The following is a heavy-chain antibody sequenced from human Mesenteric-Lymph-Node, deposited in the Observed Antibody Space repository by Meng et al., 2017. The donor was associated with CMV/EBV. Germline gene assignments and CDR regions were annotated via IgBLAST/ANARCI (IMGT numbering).Heavy chain of an antibody. D-gene: IGHD2-2*01. CDR3: AKDGPKTSTMQGYFDC. V-gene: IGHV3-74*01. Sequence: GESLKISCAASGFTFSNYWMHWVRQAPGKGLVWVSRINSDGSSTSYAGSVEGRFTISRDNSKNILYLEMNSLRAEDTAVYYCAKDGPKTSTMQGYFDCWGQGTLVTVSS. J-gene: IGHJ4*02. CDR1: GFTFSNYW. CDR2: INSDGSST.